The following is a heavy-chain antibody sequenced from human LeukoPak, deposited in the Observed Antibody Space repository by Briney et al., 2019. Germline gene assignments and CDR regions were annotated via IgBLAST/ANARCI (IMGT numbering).Heavy chain of an antibody. CDR1: GFTVSSNY. CDR3: AKDWADFWSGYFLFDY. V-gene: IGHV3-23*01. CDR2: ISGNDGRT. D-gene: IGHD3-3*01. J-gene: IGHJ4*02. Sequence: GGSLRLSCAASGFTVSSNYMSWARQAPGKGLEWVSAISGNDGRTYYAGSVRGRFTISRDNSKKTVYLQMNSLRAEDTAVYYCAKDWADFWSGYFLFDYWGRGTLVTVSS.